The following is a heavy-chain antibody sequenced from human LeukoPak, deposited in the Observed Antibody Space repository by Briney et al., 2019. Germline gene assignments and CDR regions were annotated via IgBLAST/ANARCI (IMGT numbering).Heavy chain of an antibody. J-gene: IGHJ3*02. CDR1: GFTFISYA. CDR2: ISGSGGST. Sequence: PGGSLRLSCAASGFTFISYAMSWVRQAPGKGLEWVSAISGSGGSTYYADSVKGRFTISRDNSKNTLYLQMNSLRAEDTAVYYCAKVRGDGYNPDAFDIWGQGTMVTVSS. D-gene: IGHD5-24*01. V-gene: IGHV3-23*01. CDR3: AKVRGDGYNPDAFDI.